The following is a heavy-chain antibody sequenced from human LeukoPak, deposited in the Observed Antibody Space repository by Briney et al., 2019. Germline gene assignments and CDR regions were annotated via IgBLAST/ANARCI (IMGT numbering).Heavy chain of an antibody. D-gene: IGHD6-13*01. V-gene: IGHV3-33*05. CDR2: ILYDGINK. CDR3: TRELISGIAAFDY. J-gene: IGHJ4*02. CDR1: RFTFSSYG. Sequence: GGSLRLSCAASRFTFSSYGTHSVRQAPDKGLGRVAVILYDGINKLHADSVKGRFTIFRDNSKNTVYLQKNSLRGEDTAVYYCTRELISGIAAFDYWLQGSLVTVSS.